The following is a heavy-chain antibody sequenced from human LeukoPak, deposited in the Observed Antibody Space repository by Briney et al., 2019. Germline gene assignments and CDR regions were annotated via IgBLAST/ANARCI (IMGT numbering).Heavy chain of an antibody. D-gene: IGHD2-8*01. Sequence: GGSLRLSCAASGFTFSNYWMHWVRQAPGKGLVWVSRINTDGSTTTYADSVKGRFTISRDNAKNTLYLQMNSLRAEDTAVYYCAKVRKYCTNGVCYTPYFDYWGQGTLVTVSS. CDR1: GFTFSNYW. V-gene: IGHV3-74*01. CDR2: INTDGSTT. CDR3: AKVRKYCTNGVCYTPYFDY. J-gene: IGHJ4*02.